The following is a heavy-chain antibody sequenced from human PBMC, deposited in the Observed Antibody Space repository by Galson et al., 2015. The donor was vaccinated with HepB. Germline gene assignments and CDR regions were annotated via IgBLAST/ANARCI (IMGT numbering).Heavy chain of an antibody. J-gene: IGHJ4*02. V-gene: IGHV3-7*03. CDR2: IKQDGSEK. CDR3: AKDNQSPLRYFDWFSGVDHYFDY. CDR1: GFTFSSYW. D-gene: IGHD3-9*01. Sequence: SLRLSCAASGFTFSSYWMSWVRQAPGKGLEWVANIKQDGSEKYYVDSVKGRFTISRDNAKNSLYLQMNSLRAEDTAVYYCAKDNQSPLRYFDWFSGVDHYFDYWGQGTLVTVSS.